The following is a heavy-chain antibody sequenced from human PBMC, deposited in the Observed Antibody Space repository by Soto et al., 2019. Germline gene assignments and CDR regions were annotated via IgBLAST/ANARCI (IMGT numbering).Heavy chain of an antibody. CDR3: TTTYSSGFDY. CDR2: IKSRSDGGAR. V-gene: IGHV3-15*07. CDR1: GVSVSDAW. J-gene: IGHJ4*02. Sequence: GGSLRLSCAVSGVSVSDAWMNWVRQAPGMGPEWLGRIKSRSDGGAREYAGPVQCRFIISIDDSKNTVFLQMNSLETEDTALYYCTTTYSSGFDYWGQGTLVTVSS. D-gene: IGHD3-22*01.